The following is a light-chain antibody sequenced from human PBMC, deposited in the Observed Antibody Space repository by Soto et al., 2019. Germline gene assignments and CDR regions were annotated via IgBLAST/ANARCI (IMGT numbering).Light chain of an antibody. CDR2: DVS. J-gene: IGLJ2*01. Sequence: QSVLTQPRSVSGSPGQSVTISCTGTSSDVGGYNYVSWYQQHPGKAPKLKIYDVSKRPSGVPDRFSGSKSGNTASLTISGLQAEDEADYYCCSYAGSYTPVVFGGGTKLTVL. CDR1: SSDVGGYNY. CDR3: CSYAGSYTPVV. V-gene: IGLV2-11*01.